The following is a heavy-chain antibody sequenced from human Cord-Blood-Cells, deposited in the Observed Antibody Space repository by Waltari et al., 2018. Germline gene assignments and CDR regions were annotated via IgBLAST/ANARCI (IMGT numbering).Heavy chain of an antibody. CDR3: ARDGDSSSVDY. V-gene: IGHV3-7*01. CDR2: KKQDGSEK. J-gene: IGHJ4*02. Sequence: EVQLVESGGGLVQPGGSLRLSCAASGFTFSSYWMSWVRQAPGKGLEWVANKKQDGSEKYYVDSVKGRFTISRDNAKNSLYLQMNSLRAEDTAVYYCARDGDSSSVDYWGQGTLVTVSS. D-gene: IGHD6-6*01. CDR1: GFTFSSYW.